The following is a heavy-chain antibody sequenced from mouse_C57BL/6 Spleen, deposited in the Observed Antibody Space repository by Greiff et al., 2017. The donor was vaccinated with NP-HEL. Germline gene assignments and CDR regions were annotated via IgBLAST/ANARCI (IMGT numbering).Heavy chain of an antibody. CDR1: GYTFNGYW. D-gene: IGHD2-1*01. CDR2: ILPGSGST. Sequence: QVQLQQSGAELMKPGASVKLSCKATGYTFNGYWLEWVKQRPGHGLEWIGEILPGSGSTNYNEKFKGKATFTADPSSNTAYMQLSSLTTEDSAMYYSARGDGNYVGVYAMDYWGKGTAVTVSS. CDR3: ARGDGNYVGVYAMDY. J-gene: IGHJ4*01. V-gene: IGHV1-9*01.